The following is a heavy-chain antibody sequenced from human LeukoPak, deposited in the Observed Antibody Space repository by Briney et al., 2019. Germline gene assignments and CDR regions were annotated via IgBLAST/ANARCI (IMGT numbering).Heavy chain of an antibody. D-gene: IGHD1-14*01. CDR1: GGSFSGYY. CDR3: ARDSWPEVVRFDF. CDR2: IIHSGNT. V-gene: IGHV4-34*12. Sequence: SETLSLTCALYGGSFSGYYWSWIRQSPGKGLEWIGNIIHSGNTDYNPSLKSRVTISVDTSKNQFSLKLSSVTAADTAVYYCARDSWPEVVRFDFWGQGTLVTVSS. J-gene: IGHJ4*02.